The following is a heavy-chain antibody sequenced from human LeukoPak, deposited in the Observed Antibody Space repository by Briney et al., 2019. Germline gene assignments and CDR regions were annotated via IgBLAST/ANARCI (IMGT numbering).Heavy chain of an antibody. Sequence: PGRSLRLSCAASGFTFSNYGMHWVRQAPGKGLEWVAVIWYDGSNKYYADSAKGRFTLSRDNSKNTLFLQMNSLRPEDTAVYFCARDLTQLALFDYWGQGTLVTVSS. CDR2: IWYDGSNK. D-gene: IGHD6-13*01. V-gene: IGHV3-33*02. CDR1: GFTFSNYG. CDR3: ARDLTQLALFDY. J-gene: IGHJ4*02.